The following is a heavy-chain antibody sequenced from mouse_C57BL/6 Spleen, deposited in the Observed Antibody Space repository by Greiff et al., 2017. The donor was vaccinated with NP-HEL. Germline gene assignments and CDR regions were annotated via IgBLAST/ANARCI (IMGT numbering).Heavy chain of an antibody. CDR2: IYPGSGST. V-gene: IGHV1-55*01. Sequence: QVQLQQPGAELVKPGASVKMSCKASGYTFTSYWITWVKQRPGQGLEWIGDIYPGSGSTNYNEKFKSKATLTVDTSSSTAYMQLSSLTSEDSAVYYCARRGRRDYYAMDYWGQGTSVTVSS. J-gene: IGHJ4*01. CDR1: GYTFTSYW. CDR3: ARRGRRDYYAMDY. D-gene: IGHD2-12*01.